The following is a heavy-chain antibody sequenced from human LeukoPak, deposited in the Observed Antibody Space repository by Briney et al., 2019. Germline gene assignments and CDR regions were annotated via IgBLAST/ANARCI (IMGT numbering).Heavy chain of an antibody. CDR1: GFTFSRHW. CDR2: ADCDGSDT. CDR3: ATLAAAGTNY. V-gene: IGHV3-74*01. D-gene: IGHD6-13*01. J-gene: IGHJ4*02. Sequence: GGSLRLSCAASGFTFSRHWMHWVRQAPGKGLVWVSRADCDGSDTSYADSVRGRFTISRDNAKNTLYLQMNSLSAEDTAVYYCATLAAAGTNYWGQGTLVTVSS.